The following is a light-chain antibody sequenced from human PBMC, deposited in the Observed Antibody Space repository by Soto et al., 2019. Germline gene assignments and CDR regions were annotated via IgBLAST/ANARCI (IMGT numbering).Light chain of an antibody. Sequence: DIQMTQSPSSLSASVGDRVGIAFQASHDIKKYLNWYQLKTGKAPKLPIYDAFNLEPGVPSRFSARGSGTDFTFTISSLQPEDIATYYCQQYDNGLITFGQGTDWRL. CDR1: HDIKKY. CDR3: QQYDNGLIT. CDR2: DAF. V-gene: IGKV1-33*01. J-gene: IGKJ5*01.